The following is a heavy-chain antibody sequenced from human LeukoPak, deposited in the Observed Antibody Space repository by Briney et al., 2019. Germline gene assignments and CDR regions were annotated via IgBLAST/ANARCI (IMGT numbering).Heavy chain of an antibody. J-gene: IGHJ4*02. CDR3: ARDYYDSSGYFDY. CDR1: GYTFTSYG. Sequence: GASVKVSCKASGYTFTSYGISWVRQAPGQGLEWMGWIIAYNGNTNYSQKLHGRVTITTDTSTSTAYMELRSLRSDGTAVYYCARDYYDSSGYFDYWGQGTLVTVSS. V-gene: IGHV1-18*01. CDR2: IIAYNGNT. D-gene: IGHD3-22*01.